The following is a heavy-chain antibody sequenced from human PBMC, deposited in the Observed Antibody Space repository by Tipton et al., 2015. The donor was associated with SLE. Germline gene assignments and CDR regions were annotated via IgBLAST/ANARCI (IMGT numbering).Heavy chain of an antibody. Sequence: QSGAEVKKPGASVKVSCKASGYTFTNYYMHWVRQAPGQGLEWMGIINPSGGSTSYAQKFQGRVTMTRDTSTSTVYMELSSLRSEDTAVYYCARGYCSGGTCSWFDPWGQGTLVTVSS. J-gene: IGHJ5*02. CDR1: GYTFTNYY. CDR2: INPSGGST. CDR3: ARGYCSGGTCSWFDP. D-gene: IGHD2-15*01. V-gene: IGHV1-46*03.